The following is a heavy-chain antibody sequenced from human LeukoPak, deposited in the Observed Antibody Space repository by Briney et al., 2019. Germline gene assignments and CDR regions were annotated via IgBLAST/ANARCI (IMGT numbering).Heavy chain of an antibody. CDR3: ARETNYYGMDV. CDR2: IGTAGDT. CDR1: GFTFSSYD. Sequence: GGSLRLSCAASGFTFSSYDMHWVRQATGKGLEWVSAIGTAGDTYYPGSVKGRFTISRENAKNSLYLQMNSLRAGDTAVCYCARETNYYGMDVWGQGTTVTVSS. V-gene: IGHV3-13*01. J-gene: IGHJ6*02.